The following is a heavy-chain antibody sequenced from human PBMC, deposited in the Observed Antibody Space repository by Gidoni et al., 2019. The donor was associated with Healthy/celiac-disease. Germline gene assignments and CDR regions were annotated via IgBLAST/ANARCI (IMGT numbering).Heavy chain of an antibody. J-gene: IGHJ3*02. CDR1: GYTFTSYG. D-gene: IGHD3-22*01. CDR3: ARRRSMIVVVITEGSDAFDI. Sequence: QVQLVQSGAEVKKPGASVKVSCKASGYTFTSYGISWVRQAPGKGLEWMGWISAHNGNTNYAQKLQGRVTMTTDTSTSTAYMELRSLRSDDTAVYYCARRRSMIVVVITEGSDAFDIWGQGTMVTVSS. CDR2: ISAHNGNT. V-gene: IGHV1-18*01.